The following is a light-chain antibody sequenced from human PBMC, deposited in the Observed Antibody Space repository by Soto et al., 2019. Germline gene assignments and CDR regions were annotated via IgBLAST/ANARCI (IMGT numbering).Light chain of an antibody. J-gene: IGKJ4*01. CDR2: DAS. CDR1: QSVSSY. CDR3: QQRSTWPLT. Sequence: ETVLTQSPATLSLSPGERATLSCRASQSVSSYLAWYQQKPGQAPRLLIYDASNRATGIPARFSGSGSGTDFTLTISSLEPADFAVYYCQQRSTWPLTFGGGTKVEIK. V-gene: IGKV3-11*01.